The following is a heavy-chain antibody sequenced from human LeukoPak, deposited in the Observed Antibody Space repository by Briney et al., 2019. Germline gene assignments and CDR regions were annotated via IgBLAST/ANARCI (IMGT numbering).Heavy chain of an antibody. V-gene: IGHV3-21*01. D-gene: IGHD5-24*01. CDR3: ARDMETARWLRQQRTFDH. CDR2: VRGNGDST. J-gene: IGHJ4*02. Sequence: GESLRLSCAASGFTFSSFAMHWVRQAPGKGLEWVAFVRGNGDSTHYAGSLKGRFTISRDNAKNSVYLQINSLRAEDTAVYYCARDMETARWLRQQRTFDHWGQGTLVT. CDR1: GFTFSSFA.